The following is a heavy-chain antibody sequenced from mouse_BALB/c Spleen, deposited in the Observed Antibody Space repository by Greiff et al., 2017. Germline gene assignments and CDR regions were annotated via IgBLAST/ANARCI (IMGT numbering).Heavy chain of an antibody. J-gene: IGHJ4*01. CDR2: INSNGGST. CDR1: GFTFSSYG. Sequence: EVQLVESGGGLVQPGGSLKLSCAASGFTFSSYGMSWVRQTPDKRLELVATINSNGGSTYYPDSVKGRFTISRDNAKNTLYLQMSSLKSEDTAMYYCARAYYRHAMDYWGQGTSVTVSS. V-gene: IGHV5-6-3*01. CDR3: ARAYYRHAMDY. D-gene: IGHD2-14*01.